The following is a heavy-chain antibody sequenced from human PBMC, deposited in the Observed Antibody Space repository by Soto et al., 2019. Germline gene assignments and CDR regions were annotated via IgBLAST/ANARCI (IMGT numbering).Heavy chain of an antibody. V-gene: IGHV4-31*03. J-gene: IGHJ4*02. CDR3: ARALRVATISY. CDR2: IYYSGST. Sequence: PSETLSLTCTVSGGSISSGAYYWSWIRQHPGKGLEWIGSIYYSGSTYYNPSLKSRVTISADTSKNQFSLKLTSVTAADTAVYYCARALRVATISYWGQGALVTVSS. CDR1: GGSISSGAYY. D-gene: IGHD5-12*01.